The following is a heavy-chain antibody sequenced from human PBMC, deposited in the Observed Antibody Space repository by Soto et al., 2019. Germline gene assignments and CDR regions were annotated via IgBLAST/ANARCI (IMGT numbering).Heavy chain of an antibody. J-gene: IGHJ6*02. D-gene: IGHD6-19*01. CDR3: ASDYCSTGGSGWSRTYYYGMDV. CDR1: GGTFSSYA. Sequence: SVKVSCKASGGTFSSYAISWVRQAPGQGLEWMGGIIPIFGTANYAQKFQGRVTITADESTSTAYMELSSLRSEDTAVYYCASDYCSTGGSGWSRTYYYGMDVWGQGTTVTVSS. V-gene: IGHV1-69*13. CDR2: IIPIFGTA.